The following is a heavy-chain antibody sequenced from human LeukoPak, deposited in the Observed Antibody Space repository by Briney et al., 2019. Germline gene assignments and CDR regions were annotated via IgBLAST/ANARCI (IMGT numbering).Heavy chain of an antibody. D-gene: IGHD2-2*01. J-gene: IGHJ6*02. Sequence: GGSLRLSCAASGFTVSSNYMSWVRQAPGKGLEWVSYISGSGTITYYADSVKGRFTISRDNAKKSLYLQMNSLRAEDTAVYYCAIALGFTVLVPGGGMDVWGQGNTVTVSS. CDR1: GFTVSSNY. V-gene: IGHV3-11*01. CDR2: ISGSGTIT. CDR3: AIALGFTVLVPGGGMDV.